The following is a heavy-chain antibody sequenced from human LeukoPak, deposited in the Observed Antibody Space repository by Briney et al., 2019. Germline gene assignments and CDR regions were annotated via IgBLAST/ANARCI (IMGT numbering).Heavy chain of an antibody. Sequence: SETLSLTCTVSGGSISSSSYYWGWIRQPPGKGLEWIGNIYYSGSTYYNPSLESPVTMSLDTSKNQFSLKLSSVTAADTAVYYCARDENGYVWGSFRAWGQGTLVTVSS. CDR2: IYYSGST. CDR3: ARDENGYVWGSFRA. V-gene: IGHV4-39*07. D-gene: IGHD3-16*02. J-gene: IGHJ5*02. CDR1: GGSISSSSYY.